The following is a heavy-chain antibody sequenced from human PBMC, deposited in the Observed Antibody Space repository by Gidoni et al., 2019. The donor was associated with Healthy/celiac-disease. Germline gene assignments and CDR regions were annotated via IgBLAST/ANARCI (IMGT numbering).Heavy chain of an antibody. V-gene: IGHV4-34*01. Sequence: QVQLQPCVAGLLKPSETLSLTCAVYGGSFSGYYWSWIRQPPGKGLEWIGEINHSGSTNYNPSLKSRVTISVDTSKNQFSLKLSSVTAADTAVYYCARRSIVVVIPKFDYWGKGTLVTVSS. J-gene: IGHJ4*02. CDR3: ARRSIVVVIPKFDY. CDR1: GGSFSGYY. CDR2: INHSGST. D-gene: IGHD3-22*01.